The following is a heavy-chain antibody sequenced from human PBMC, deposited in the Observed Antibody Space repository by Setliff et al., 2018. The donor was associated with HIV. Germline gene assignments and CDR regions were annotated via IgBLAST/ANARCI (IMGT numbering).Heavy chain of an antibody. CDR1: GGSIGSYR. Sequence: SETLSLTCAVFGGSIGSYRWNWIRQTPGKGLEWIGFISYSGTTDYNPSLKSRVTISIDTNKNQFSLKLSSVTAADTAVYYCAREDLGSFGTYYYYYMDVWGKGTTVTVSS. V-gene: IGHV4-59*12. J-gene: IGHJ6*03. CDR2: ISYSGTT. CDR3: AREDLGSFGTYYYYYMDV. D-gene: IGHD1-26*01.